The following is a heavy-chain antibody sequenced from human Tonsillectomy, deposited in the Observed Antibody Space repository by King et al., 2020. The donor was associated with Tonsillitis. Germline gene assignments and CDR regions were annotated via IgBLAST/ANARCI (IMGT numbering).Heavy chain of an antibody. D-gene: IGHD1-1*01. CDR2: IKEDGSER. V-gene: IGHV3-7*01. CDR3: VGDIVPPGNNWFDP. CDR1: GFAFDTYW. J-gene: IGHJ5*02. Sequence: VQLVESGGGLVQPGGSLRLSCAASGFAFDTYWMNWVRQAPGKGLEWLANIKEDGSERYYADSVKGRFTISRDNAKNSLYLQMNSLRAEETAVYYCVGDIVPPGNNWFDPWGQGTLVTVSS.